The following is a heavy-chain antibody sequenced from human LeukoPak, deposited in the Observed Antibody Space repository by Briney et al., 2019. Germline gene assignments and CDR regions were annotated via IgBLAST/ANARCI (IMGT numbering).Heavy chain of an antibody. D-gene: IGHD6-13*01. V-gene: IGHV1-18*01. J-gene: IGHJ4*02. CDR2: VSPFNNKT. CDR1: GYTFTSYS. CDR3: ARRSSWNDY. Sequence: ASVKVSCKASGYTFTSYSISWVRQAPGQGLEWMGWVSPFNNKTNYAQKVQGRVTMATDTSTSTAHMDLRSLRSDDTAVYYCARRSSWNDYWGQGTLVTVSS.